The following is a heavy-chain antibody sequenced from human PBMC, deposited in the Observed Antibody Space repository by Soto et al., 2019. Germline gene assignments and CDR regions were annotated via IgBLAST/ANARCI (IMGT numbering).Heavy chain of an antibody. V-gene: IGHV4-59*11. CDR2: MHVSGRL. J-gene: IGHJ4*02. CDR3: AGELVMKNYFDS. Sequence: VQMQQSGPELLPPSDTLLLTCTVSGVSIGGRYWTWMRHTPGRGLEWIGYMHVSGRLSYNPALRSRLTMSLDPSTNLLSLWLSSVTAADTAVYYCAGELVMKNYFDSWCQGALFTAPS. CDR1: GVSIGGRY.